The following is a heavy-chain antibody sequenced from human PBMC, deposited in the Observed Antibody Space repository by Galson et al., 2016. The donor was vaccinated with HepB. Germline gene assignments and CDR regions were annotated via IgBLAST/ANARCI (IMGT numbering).Heavy chain of an antibody. D-gene: IGHD4-23*01. V-gene: IGHV4-59*01. J-gene: IGHJ2*01. CDR2: IYYSGST. Sequence: ETLSLTCTVSGGSISSYYWSWIRQPPGKGLEWIGYIYYSGSTNYNPSLKSRVTISVDTSKNQFSLKLSSVTAADTAVYSCARPFGGPPGGEHWYFDLWGRGTLVTVSS. CDR3: ARPFGGPPGGEHWYFDL. CDR1: GGSISSYY.